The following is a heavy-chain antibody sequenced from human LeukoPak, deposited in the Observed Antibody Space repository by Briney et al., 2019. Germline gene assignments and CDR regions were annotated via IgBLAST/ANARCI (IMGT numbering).Heavy chain of an antibody. V-gene: IGHV3-53*01. J-gene: IGHJ4*02. CDR3: ARTGNPATGDY. Sequence: GGSLRLSCAASGFTVSDHYMSWVRQAPGQGLESVSLIYSGGTTLYADSVKGRFTISRDNSKNTLYLQMNSLRADDTAVYYCARTGNPATGDYWGQGTLVTVSS. CDR2: IYSGGTT. CDR1: GFTVSDHY. D-gene: IGHD1-1*01.